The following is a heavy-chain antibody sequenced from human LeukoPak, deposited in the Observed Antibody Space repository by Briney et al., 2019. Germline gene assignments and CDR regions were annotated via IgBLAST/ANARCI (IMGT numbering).Heavy chain of an antibody. Sequence: GESLKISCKGSGYSFTSYWIGWVRQMPGKGLEWMGIIYLGDSDTRYSPSFQGQVTISADKSISTAYLQWSSLKASDTAMYYCPRHPPYYSACPLDYWGQGTLVTVSP. CDR2: IYLGDSDT. CDR1: GYSFTSYW. D-gene: IGHD3-10*01. J-gene: IGHJ4*02. CDR3: PRHPPYYSACPLDY. V-gene: IGHV5-51*01.